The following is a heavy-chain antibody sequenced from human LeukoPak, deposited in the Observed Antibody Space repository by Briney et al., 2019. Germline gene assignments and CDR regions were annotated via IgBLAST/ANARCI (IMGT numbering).Heavy chain of an antibody. CDR1: GFTFSSYE. J-gene: IGHJ4*02. CDR3: ARRRGINY. CDR2: ISSSGNTI. V-gene: IGHV3-48*03. Sequence: GGSLRLSCAASGFTFSSYEMNWVRQAPGKGLEWVSYISSSGNTIFYADSVKGRFAISRDNAKNSLYLQMNSLRAEDTAVYYCARRRGINYWGQGTLVTVSS. D-gene: IGHD1-1*01.